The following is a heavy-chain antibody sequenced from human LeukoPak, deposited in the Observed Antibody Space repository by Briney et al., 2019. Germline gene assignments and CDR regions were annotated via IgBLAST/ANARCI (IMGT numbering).Heavy chain of an antibody. J-gene: IGHJ5*02. CDR3: ARRGIVIAAAGGALGWFDP. CDR2: LYYSGIT. Sequence: PSERLSLTCTVSGGSISSSSYYWAWIRQPPGKGLEWIGSLYYSGITYYNPSLKSRVTISVDTSKNQFSLKLSSVTAADTAVYYCARRGIVIAAAGGALGWFDPWGQGT. CDR1: GGSISSSSYY. V-gene: IGHV4-39*01. D-gene: IGHD6-13*01.